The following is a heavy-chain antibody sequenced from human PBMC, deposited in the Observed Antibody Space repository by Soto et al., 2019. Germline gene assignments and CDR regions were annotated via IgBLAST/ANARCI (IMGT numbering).Heavy chain of an antibody. Sequence: PGGSLRLSCAASGFTFSSYGMHWVRQAPGKGLEWVAVIWYDGSNKYYAESVKGRFTISRDNSKNTLYLQMNSLRAKDTAVYYCARDMGSSSPPHYYYYYMDVWGKGTTVTVSS. CDR1: GFTFSSYG. D-gene: IGHD6-6*01. CDR3: ARDMGSSSPPHYYYYYMDV. J-gene: IGHJ6*03. V-gene: IGHV3-33*01. CDR2: IWYDGSNK.